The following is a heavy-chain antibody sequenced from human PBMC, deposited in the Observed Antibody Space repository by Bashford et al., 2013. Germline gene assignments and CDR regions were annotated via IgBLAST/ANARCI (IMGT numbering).Heavy chain of an antibody. CDR3: ARQDYTNYCPDY. V-gene: IGHV5-51*01. Sequence: GESLKISCKASGYSFTNFWIGWVRQMPGKGLEWMGIIYPGDSDTRYSPSFEGQVTISADKSISTAYLQWSSLKASDTAMYYCARQDYTNYCPDYWGQGTLVTVSS. CDR2: IYPGDSDT. CDR1: GYSFTNFW. J-gene: IGHJ4*02. D-gene: IGHD4-11*01.